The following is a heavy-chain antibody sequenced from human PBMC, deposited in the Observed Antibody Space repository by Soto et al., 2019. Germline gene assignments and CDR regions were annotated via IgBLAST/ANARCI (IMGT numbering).Heavy chain of an antibody. CDR2: ISAYNGNT. Sequence: QVQLVQSGAEVKKPGASVKVSCKASGYTFTSYGISWVRQAPGQGLEWMGWISAYNGNTNYAQKLQGRVTMTTDTSMSTAYMELRSLRSDDTAVYYCGRYCSGGSCYGWFDPWGQGTLVTVSS. J-gene: IGHJ5*02. D-gene: IGHD2-15*01. CDR1: GYTFTSYG. V-gene: IGHV1-18*01. CDR3: GRYCSGGSCYGWFDP.